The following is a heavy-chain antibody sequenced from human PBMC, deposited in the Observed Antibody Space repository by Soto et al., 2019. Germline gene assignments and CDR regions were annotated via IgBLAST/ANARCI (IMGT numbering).Heavy chain of an antibody. V-gene: IGHV2-5*02. CDR1: GFSLSTSGVG. CDR3: AHSPPLPAQGSAFDI. D-gene: IGHD3-10*01. CDR2: IYWDDDK. J-gene: IGHJ3*02. Sequence: QITLKESGPTLVKPTQTLTLTCTFSGFSLSTSGVGVGWIRQPPGKALEWLALIYWDDDKRYSPSLKSRLTITKDTSKNPVVLTMTNMDPVDTATYYCAHSPPLPAQGSAFDIWGQGTMVTVSS.